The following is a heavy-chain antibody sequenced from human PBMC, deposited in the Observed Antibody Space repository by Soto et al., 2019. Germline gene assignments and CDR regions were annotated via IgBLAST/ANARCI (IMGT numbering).Heavy chain of an antibody. CDR1: GFTVTSNY. Sequence: GGSLRLSXAASGFTVTSNYMSWVRQAPGKGLEWVSVIFSGGTTHYADSVKGRFTISRDNSKNTLYLQMNNLRVDDTAVYYCAREPRGGHNFDYWGQGTLVTVSS. D-gene: IGHD3-10*01. CDR2: IFSGGTT. V-gene: IGHV3-53*01. CDR3: AREPRGGHNFDY. J-gene: IGHJ4*02.